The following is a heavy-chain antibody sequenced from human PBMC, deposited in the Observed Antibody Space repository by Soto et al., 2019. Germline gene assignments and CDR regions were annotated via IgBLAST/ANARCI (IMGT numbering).Heavy chain of an antibody. CDR3: ARSSGGNFGIIIEGTNWFAP. CDR1: GFGFTSYW. D-gene: IGHD1-26*01. Sequence: GESLKISCKGSGFGFTSYWFGWVRQTPGRGLEWMGIIYPGDSETKYSPSFQGQVTISADKSINTAYLQWSSLTSEDTAMYYCARSSGGNFGIIIEGTNWFAPWGQGTLVTVSS. J-gene: IGHJ5*02. CDR2: IYPGDSET. V-gene: IGHV5-51*01.